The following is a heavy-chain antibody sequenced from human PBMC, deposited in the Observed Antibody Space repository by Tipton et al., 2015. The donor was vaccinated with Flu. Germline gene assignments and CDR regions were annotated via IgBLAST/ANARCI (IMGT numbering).Heavy chain of an antibody. CDR1: GGSMNSYY. D-gene: IGHD3-22*01. V-gene: IGHV4-59*08. CDR3: ARYYFDSSGVNWFDS. Sequence: TLSLTCTVSGGSMNSYYWSWIRQPPGKGLEWIGYIYYSGSTNYNPSLKSRVTISVDTSKNHLSLRLNSVTAADTAVYYCARYYFDSSGVNWFDSWGQGTLVTVSS. J-gene: IGHJ5*01. CDR2: IYYSGST.